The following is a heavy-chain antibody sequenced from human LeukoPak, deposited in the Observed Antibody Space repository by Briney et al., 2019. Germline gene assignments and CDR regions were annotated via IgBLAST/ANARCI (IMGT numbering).Heavy chain of an antibody. D-gene: IGHD6-13*01. V-gene: IGHV1-2*02. CDR2: INPNSGGT. CDR3: ARGIAEEGGFDY. Sequence: ASGKVSCKASGYTFTGYYMHWVRQAPGQGLEWMGWINPNSGGTNYAQKFQGRVTMTRDTSISTAYMELSRLRSDDTAVYYCARGIAEEGGFDYWGQGTLVTVSS. CDR1: GYTFTGYY. J-gene: IGHJ4*02.